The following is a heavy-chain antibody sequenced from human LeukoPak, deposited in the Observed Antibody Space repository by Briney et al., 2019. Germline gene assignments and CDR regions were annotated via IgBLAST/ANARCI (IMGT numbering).Heavy chain of an antibody. CDR1: GGSISSGGYY. D-gene: IGHD6-13*01. J-gene: IGHJ4*02. CDR2: IYHSGST. Sequence: SETLSLTCTVSGGSISSGGYYWSWIRQPPGNGLEWIGYIYHSGSTYYNPSLKSRVTISVDRSKNQFSLKLSSVTAADTAVYYCARDNIAAAGTDYWGQGTLVTVSS. CDR3: ARDNIAAAGTDY. V-gene: IGHV4-30-2*01.